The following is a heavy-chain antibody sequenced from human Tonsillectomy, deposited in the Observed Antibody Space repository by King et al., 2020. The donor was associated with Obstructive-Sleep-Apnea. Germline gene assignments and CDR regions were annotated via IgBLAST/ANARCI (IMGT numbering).Heavy chain of an antibody. D-gene: IGHD3-22*01. V-gene: IGHV1-69*01. CDR1: GGTFRNYA. J-gene: IGHJ6*02. CDR2: IIPIFGTV. Sequence: QLVQSGAEVKKPGSSVKVSCKASGGTFRNYAINWVRQAPGQGLDWMGGIIPIFGTVNYAQKFQGRVTVTADESTSTAYMELSSLRSDDTAVFYCATTYYYDSSGYYWEYYYGMDVWGQGTTVTVSS. CDR3: ATTYYYDSSGYYWEYYYGMDV.